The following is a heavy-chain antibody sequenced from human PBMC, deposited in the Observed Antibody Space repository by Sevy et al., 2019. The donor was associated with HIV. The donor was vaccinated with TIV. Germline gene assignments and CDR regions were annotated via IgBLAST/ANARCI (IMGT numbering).Heavy chain of an antibody. J-gene: IGHJ4*02. Sequence: ASVKVSCKTSGYTFIKHPLSWVRQAPGQGLEWMVCIRTYNGETKYPQKFQGRATMTTDTSTSTAYMEPRSLRSDDTAVYYYARDSDRSGRYYLDYFDSWGQGTLVTVSS. CDR2: IRTYNGET. CDR3: ARDSDRSGRYYLDYFDS. D-gene: IGHD3-22*01. CDR1: GYTFIKHP. V-gene: IGHV1-18*01.